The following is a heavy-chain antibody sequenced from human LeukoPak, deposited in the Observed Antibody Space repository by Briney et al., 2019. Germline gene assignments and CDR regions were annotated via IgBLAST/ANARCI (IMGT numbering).Heavy chain of an antibody. V-gene: IGHV4-61*08. J-gene: IGHJ5*02. CDR2: IYYSGST. CDR3: ARRYCSGGSCYRGENWFDP. Sequence: SQTLSLTCTVSGGSISSGDYYWSWIRQPPGKGLEWIGYIYYSGSTNYNPSLKSRVTISVDTSKNQFSLKLSSVTAADTAVYYCARRYCSGGSCYRGENWFDPWGQGTLVTVSS. CDR1: GGSISSGDYY. D-gene: IGHD2-15*01.